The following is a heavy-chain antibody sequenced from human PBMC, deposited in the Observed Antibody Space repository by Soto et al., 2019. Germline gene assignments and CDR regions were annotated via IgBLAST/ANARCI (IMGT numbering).Heavy chain of an antibody. CDR1: GYTFTSYG. CDR2: ISAYNGNT. V-gene: IGHV1-18*04. CDR3: ARVLTGTTFDYYGMDV. D-gene: IGHD1-7*01. J-gene: IGHJ6*02. Sequence: ASVKFSCTASGYTFTSYGISWVRQAPGQGLEWMGWISAYNGNTNYAQKLQGRVTMTTDTSTSTAYMELRSLRSDDTAVYYCARVLTGTTFDYYGMDVWGQGTLVTVSS.